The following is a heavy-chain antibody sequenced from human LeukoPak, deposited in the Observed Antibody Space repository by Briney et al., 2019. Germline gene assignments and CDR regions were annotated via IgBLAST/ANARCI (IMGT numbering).Heavy chain of an antibody. CDR3: ARGLITIFGVVTPHWFDP. Sequence: PSETLSLTCSVSGYSISRGYYWGWIRQPPGKGLEWIGSIFHSGSTYYNPSLKSRVIISVDTSKNQFSLKVSSVTAADTAVYYCARGLITIFGVVTPHWFDPWGQGTLVTVSS. D-gene: IGHD3-3*01. CDR1: GYSISRGYY. J-gene: IGHJ5*02. CDR2: IFHSGST. V-gene: IGHV4-38-2*02.